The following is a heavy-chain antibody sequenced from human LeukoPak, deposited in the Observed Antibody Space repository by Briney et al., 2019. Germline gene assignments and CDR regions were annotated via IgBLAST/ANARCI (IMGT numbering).Heavy chain of an antibody. V-gene: IGHV5-51*01. J-gene: IGHJ3*02. Sequence: GESLKISCKGSGYSFTSYWIGRVRQMPGKGLEWMGIIYPGDSDTRYSPSFQGQVTISADKSISTAYLQWSSQKASDTAMYYCASNSHPEAFDIWGQGTMVTVSS. CDR1: GYSFTSYW. D-gene: IGHD4-11*01. CDR3: ASNSHPEAFDI. CDR2: IYPGDSDT.